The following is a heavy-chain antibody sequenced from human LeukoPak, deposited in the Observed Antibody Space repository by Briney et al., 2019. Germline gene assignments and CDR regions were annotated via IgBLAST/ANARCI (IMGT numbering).Heavy chain of an antibody. Sequence: SETLSLTCTVSGGSISSYYWSWIRQPAGKGLDWIGRIYGSGGTNYNSSLKSRVTMSADTSKNQFSLKLSSVTAADTAVYYCAREGITIFGVVIPYYMDVWGKGTTVTVSS. D-gene: IGHD3-3*01. CDR3: AREGITIFGVVIPYYMDV. J-gene: IGHJ6*03. CDR1: GGSISSYY. V-gene: IGHV4-4*07. CDR2: IYGSGGT.